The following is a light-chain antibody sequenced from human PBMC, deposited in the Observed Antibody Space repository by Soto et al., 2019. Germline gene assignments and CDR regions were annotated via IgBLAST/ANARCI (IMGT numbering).Light chain of an antibody. Sequence: EIVLTQSPGTLSLSPGERATLSCRASQSVSSSYLAWYQQKPGQAPRLLIYGASSRATGIPDRFSGSGSGTDFTLTISRLEPEDFAGYYCQQYGSSPLSTFGQGTRLEIK. CDR2: GAS. V-gene: IGKV3-20*01. J-gene: IGKJ5*01. CDR1: QSVSSSY. CDR3: QQYGSSPLST.